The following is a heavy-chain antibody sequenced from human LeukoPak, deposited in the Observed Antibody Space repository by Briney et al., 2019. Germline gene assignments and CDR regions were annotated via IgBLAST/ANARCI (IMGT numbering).Heavy chain of an antibody. D-gene: IGHD6-6*01. V-gene: IGHV1-8*01. CDR1: GYTFTSYD. CDR2: MNPNSGNT. Sequence: ASVKVSCKASGYTFTSYDVNWVRQATGQGLEWMGWMNPNSGNTGYAQKLQGRVTMTTDTSTSTAYMELRSLRSDDTAVYYCARAGAARFTGLSRFDPWGQGTLVTVSS. CDR3: ARAGAARFTGLSRFDP. J-gene: IGHJ5*02.